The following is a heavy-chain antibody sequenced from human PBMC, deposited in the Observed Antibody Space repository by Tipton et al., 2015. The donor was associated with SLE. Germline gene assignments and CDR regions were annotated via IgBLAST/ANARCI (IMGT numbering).Heavy chain of an antibody. Sequence: GSLRLSCAASGFTFSSYAMSWVRQAPGKGLEWVSVIYSGGSSTYYADSVKGRFTISRDNAKNSPYLQMNSLRAEDTAVYYCARGSLGYFDYWGQGTLVTVSS. D-gene: IGHD7-27*01. CDR1: GFTFSSYA. V-gene: IGHV3-23*03. CDR2: IYSGGSST. CDR3: ARGSLGYFDY. J-gene: IGHJ4*02.